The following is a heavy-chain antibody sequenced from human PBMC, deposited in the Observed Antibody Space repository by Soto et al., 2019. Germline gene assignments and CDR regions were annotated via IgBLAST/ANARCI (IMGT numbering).Heavy chain of an antibody. V-gene: IGHV4-39*01. CDR3: ARLLDSEKGVLPDY. Sequence: SETLSLTCTVSGGSISSSSYYWGWIRQPPGKGLEWIGRIYYSGSTYYNPSLKSRVTITVDTSKNQFSLKLSPVTAADKAVYYCARLLDSEKGVLPDYWGQGTLVTVSS. J-gene: IGHJ4*02. D-gene: IGHD3-10*01. CDR2: IYYSGST. CDR1: GGSISSSSYY.